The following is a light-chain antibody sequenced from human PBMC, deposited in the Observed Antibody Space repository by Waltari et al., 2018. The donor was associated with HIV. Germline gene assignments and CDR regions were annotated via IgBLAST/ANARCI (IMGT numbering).Light chain of an antibody. J-gene: IGKJ2*01. CDR3: QQYDTYPPT. CDR2: SSS. CDR1: QGIGSH. V-gene: IGKV1-16*01. Sequence: DFKMTHSPSSVSASIGDRVTITCRASQGIGSHVAWFQQKPGQAPTSLIYSSSRLQSGVSTRFSGGGSGTEFTLTIDSLQSEDFGNYFCQQYDTYPPTFAQGT.